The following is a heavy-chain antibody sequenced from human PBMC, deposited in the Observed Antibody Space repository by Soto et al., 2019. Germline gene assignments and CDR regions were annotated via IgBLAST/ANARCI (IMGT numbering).Heavy chain of an antibody. D-gene: IGHD3-10*01. CDR3: AKEIQDYDGAGSLVGAS. CDR2: ISNDGSTK. CDR1: GFTFSRYG. J-gene: IGHJ4*02. V-gene: IGHV3-30*18. Sequence: QVQLVESGGGVVQPGRSLRLSCAASGFTFSRYGMHWVRPAPGTGLEWVAVISNDGSTKYYADSVKGRFTISRDNSRNTRYRQRNSRRAEDTAVDHCAKEIQDYDGAGSLVGASGGKGTLVTVSA.